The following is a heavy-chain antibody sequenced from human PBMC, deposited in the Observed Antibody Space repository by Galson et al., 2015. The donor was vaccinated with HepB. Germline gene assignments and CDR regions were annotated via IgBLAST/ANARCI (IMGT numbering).Heavy chain of an antibody. CDR1: GFTFSRYA. J-gene: IGHJ4*02. CDR2: ISYDGINK. D-gene: IGHD3-10*01. Sequence: SLRLSCAASGFTFSRYALHWVRQAPDKGLEWVAVISYDGINKHYAASVKGRFTISRDNSNNTLYLQVNSLRAEDTAVYYCARPPYASGTYYKPRFDHWGQGTLVSVSS. V-gene: IGHV3-30*04. CDR3: ARPPYASGTYYKPRFDH.